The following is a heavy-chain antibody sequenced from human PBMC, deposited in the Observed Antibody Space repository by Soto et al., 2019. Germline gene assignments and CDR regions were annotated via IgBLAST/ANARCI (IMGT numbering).Heavy chain of an antibody. Sequence: GASVKFSCKASGYTFTSYDINWVRQATGQGLEWMGWMNPNRGNTGYAQKFQDRVTMTRNTSISTAYMELSSLRSEDTAVYYCARGSHYYDSSGYDYWGQGTLVTVSS. J-gene: IGHJ4*02. V-gene: IGHV1-8*01. D-gene: IGHD3-22*01. CDR3: ARGSHYYDSSGYDY. CDR2: MNPNRGNT. CDR1: GYTFTSYD.